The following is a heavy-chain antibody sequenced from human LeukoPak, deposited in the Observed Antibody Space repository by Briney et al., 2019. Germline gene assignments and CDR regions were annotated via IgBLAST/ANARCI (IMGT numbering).Heavy chain of an antibody. Sequence: GGSLRLSCAASGFTFSSYSMNWVRQAPGKGLEWVSSISSSSYIYYADSVKGRFTISRDNAKNSLYLQMNSLRAEDTAVYYCARENGNSSSWYYYYYMDVWGKGTTVTVSS. CDR1: GFTFSSYS. CDR3: ARENGNSSSWYYYYYMDV. J-gene: IGHJ6*03. V-gene: IGHV3-21*01. D-gene: IGHD6-13*01. CDR2: ISSSSYI.